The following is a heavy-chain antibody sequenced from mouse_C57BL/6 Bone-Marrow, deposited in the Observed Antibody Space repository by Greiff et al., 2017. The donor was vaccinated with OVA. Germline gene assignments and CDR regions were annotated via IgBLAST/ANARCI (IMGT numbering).Heavy chain of an antibody. V-gene: IGHV1-76*01. CDR1: GYTFTDYY. CDR3: ARSYYEYTFAY. CDR2: IYPGSGNT. J-gene: IGHJ3*01. Sequence: QVQLQQSGAELVRPGASVKLSCKASGYTFTDYYINWVKQRPGQGLEWIARIYPGSGNTYYNEKFKGKATLTAEKSASTAYMQLSSLTSEDCAVYFCARSYYEYTFAYWGQGTLVTVSA. D-gene: IGHD2-4*01.